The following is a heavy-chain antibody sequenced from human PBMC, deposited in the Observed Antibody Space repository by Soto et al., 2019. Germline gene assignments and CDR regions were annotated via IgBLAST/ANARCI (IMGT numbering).Heavy chain of an antibody. Sequence: GGSLRLSCAASGFTVSSNYMSWVRQAPGKGLEWVSVIYSGGSTYYADSVKGRFTISRDNSKNTLYLQMNSLRAEDTAVYYCAREAPRGYSYGGGMDVWGQGTTVTVSS. CDR3: AREAPRGYSYGGGMDV. V-gene: IGHV3-53*01. CDR2: IYSGGST. J-gene: IGHJ6*02. CDR1: GFTVSSNY. D-gene: IGHD5-18*01.